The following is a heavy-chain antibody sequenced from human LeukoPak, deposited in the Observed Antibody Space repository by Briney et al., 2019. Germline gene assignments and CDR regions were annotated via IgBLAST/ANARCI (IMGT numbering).Heavy chain of an antibody. CDR2: ISWNSGSI. J-gene: IGHJ4*02. CDR3: AKDGRGGSSDY. CDR1: GFTFDDYA. Sequence: GGSLRLSCAASGFTFDDYAMHWVRQAPGKGPEWVSGISWNSGSIGYADSVKGRFTISRDNAKNSLYLQMNSLRAEDTALYYCAKDGRGGSSDYWGQGTLVTVSS. D-gene: IGHD1-26*01. V-gene: IGHV3-9*01.